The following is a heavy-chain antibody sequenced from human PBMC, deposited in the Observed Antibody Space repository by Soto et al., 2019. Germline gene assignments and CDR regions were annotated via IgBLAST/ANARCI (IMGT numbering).Heavy chain of an antibody. CDR1: GFSFSSYS. J-gene: IGHJ3*01. CDR3: AREVGVVGPTKDAFDV. Sequence: QVQLVESGGGVVQPGRSLTLSCAASGFSFSSYSIHWGRQGPGKGREWVADISNDGSRKYYADSVNGPFTVSTDNSKNTLFMQMSSLRPDDTAVYYCAREVGVVGPTKDAFDVWGQGTMVTVSS. V-gene: IGHV3-30-3*01. D-gene: IGHD1-26*01. CDR2: ISNDGSRK.